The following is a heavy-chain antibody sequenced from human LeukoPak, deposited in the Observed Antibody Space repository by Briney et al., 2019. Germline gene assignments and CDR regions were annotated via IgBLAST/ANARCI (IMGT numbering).Heavy chain of an antibody. D-gene: IGHD2-2*01. J-gene: IGHJ5*02. CDR3: ARVDCSTTFCYAS. CDR1: GFPFSNHG. Sequence: GTSLRLSCAASGFPFSNHGMHWVRQVPGKGLEWVAVIWYDGSKKYYAASVRGRFTISRDISKNTLYLQMNSLRAEDTALYYCARVDCSTTFCYASWGQGTLVTVSS. CDR2: IWYDGSKK. V-gene: IGHV3-33*01.